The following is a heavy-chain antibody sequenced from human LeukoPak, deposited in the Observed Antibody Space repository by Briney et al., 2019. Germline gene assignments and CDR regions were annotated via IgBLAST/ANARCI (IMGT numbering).Heavy chain of an antibody. CDR3: ARDDIVVVVAAIERNYYYGMDV. CDR1: GFTFSSYS. D-gene: IGHD2-15*01. J-gene: IGHJ6*02. CDR2: ISSSSSYI. V-gene: IGHV3-21*01. Sequence: GGSLRLSCAASGFTFSSYSMSWVRQAPGKGLEWVSSISSSSSYIYYADSVKGRFTISRDNAKNSLYPQMNSLRAEDTAVYYCARDDIVVVVAAIERNYYYGMDVWGQGTTVTVSS.